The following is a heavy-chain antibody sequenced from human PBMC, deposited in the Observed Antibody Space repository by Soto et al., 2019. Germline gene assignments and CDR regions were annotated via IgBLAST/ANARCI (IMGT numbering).Heavy chain of an antibody. J-gene: IGHJ2*01. CDR1: GFTFSGYD. CDR2: IGTAGDT. D-gene: IGHD2-15*01. Sequence: HPGGSLRLSCAASGFTFSGYDMHWVRQTTGKGLEWVSAIGTAGDTYYPGSVKGRFTISRENAKNSLYLQVNSLRAEDTAVYYCARDRFEGGGNPTLGYFDLWGRGTLVTVSS. V-gene: IGHV3-13*01. CDR3: ARDRFEGGGNPTLGYFDL.